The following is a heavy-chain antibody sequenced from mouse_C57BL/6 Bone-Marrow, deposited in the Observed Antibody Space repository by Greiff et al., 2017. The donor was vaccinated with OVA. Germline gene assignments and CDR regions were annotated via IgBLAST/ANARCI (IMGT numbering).Heavy chain of an antibody. D-gene: IGHD1-1*01. CDR1: GYTFTNYW. CDR3: ARFYYYGSSEGDYAMDY. Sequence: QVQLQQSGAELVRPGTSVKMSCKASGYTFTNYWIGWAKQRPGHGLEWIGDIYPGGGYTNYNEKFKGQATLTADKSSSTAYMQFSSLTSEDSAIYYCARFYYYGSSEGDYAMDYWGQGTSVTVSS. CDR2: IYPGGGYT. J-gene: IGHJ4*01. V-gene: IGHV1-63*01.